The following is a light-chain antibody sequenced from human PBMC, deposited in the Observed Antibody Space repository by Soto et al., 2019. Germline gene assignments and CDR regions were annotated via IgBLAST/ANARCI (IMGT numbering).Light chain of an antibody. CDR3: SSYTNGSTFV. CDR1: SSDVGGYDY. V-gene: IGLV2-14*01. J-gene: IGLJ1*01. Sequence: QSALTQPASVSGSPGQSITISFTGTSSDVGGYDYVSWYQQHPGKAPKLMIYEVSNRPSGVSNRFSGSKSGNTASLTISGLQAEDETYYYCSSYTNGSTFVFGTGTKLTVL. CDR2: EVS.